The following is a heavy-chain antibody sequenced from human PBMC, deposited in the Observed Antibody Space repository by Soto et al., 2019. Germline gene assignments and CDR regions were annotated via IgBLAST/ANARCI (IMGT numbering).Heavy chain of an antibody. J-gene: IGHJ4*02. CDR1: GFTFTRYS. CDR3: ARESEDLTSNFDY. Sequence: GGSLRLSCAASGFTFTRYSMNLVRQAPGKGLEWVSSISSTTNYIYYGDSMKGRFTISRDNAKNSLYLEMNSLRAEDTAVYYCARESEDLTSNFDYWGQGTLVTVSS. V-gene: IGHV3-21*06. CDR2: ISSTTNYI.